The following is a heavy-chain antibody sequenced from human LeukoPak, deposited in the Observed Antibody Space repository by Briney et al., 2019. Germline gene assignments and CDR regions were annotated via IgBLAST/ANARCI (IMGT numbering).Heavy chain of an antibody. Sequence: GASVKVSCRASGYTFTSYYMHWVRQAPGQGLEWMGIINPSGGSTSYAQKFQGRVTMTRNTSISTAYMELSSLRSEDTAVYYCARRIGYYDYVWGEYYFDYWGQGTLVTVSS. CDR3: ARRIGYYDYVWGEYYFDY. V-gene: IGHV1-46*01. D-gene: IGHD3-16*01. J-gene: IGHJ4*02. CDR2: INPSGGST. CDR1: GYTFTSYY.